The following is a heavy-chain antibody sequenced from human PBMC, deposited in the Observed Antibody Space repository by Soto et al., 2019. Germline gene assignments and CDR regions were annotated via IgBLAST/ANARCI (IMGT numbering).Heavy chain of an antibody. CDR3: ARDVAAAGPYDS. CDR2: ISAYNGKT. D-gene: IGHD6-13*01. CDR1: GYTFTNYA. J-gene: IGHJ4*02. V-gene: IGHV1-18*01. Sequence: QVQLVQSGAEVKKPGASVKVSCKASGYTFTNYAFSWVRQAPGQGLEWMGWISAYNGKTNSPQTLQGRVTMTTDTSTSTAYMELRSLRSDDTAVYYCARDVAAAGPYDSRGQGNLITVSS.